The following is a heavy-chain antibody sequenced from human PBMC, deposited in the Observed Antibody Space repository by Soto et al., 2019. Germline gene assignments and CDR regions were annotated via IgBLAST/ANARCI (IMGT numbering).Heavy chain of an antibody. Sequence: GASVKVSCKANGYHFTGYYMHWVRQAPGQGLEWMGWINPNSGGTNYAQKFQGWVTMTRDTSTSTAYMELSSLRSEDTAVYYCARGFLEWSRRHYYYYGMDVWGQGTTVTVS. V-gene: IGHV1-2*04. CDR3: ARGFLEWSRRHYYYYGMDV. CDR2: INPNSGGT. CDR1: GYHFTGYY. J-gene: IGHJ6*02. D-gene: IGHD3-3*01.